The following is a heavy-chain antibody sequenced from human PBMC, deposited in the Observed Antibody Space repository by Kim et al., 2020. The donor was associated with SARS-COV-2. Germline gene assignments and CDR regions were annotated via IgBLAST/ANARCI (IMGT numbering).Heavy chain of an antibody. Sequence: SETLSLTCTVSGGSISSYYWSWIRQPPGKGLEWIGYIYYSGSTNYNPSLKSRVTISVDTSKNQFSLKLSSVTAADTAVYYCARVRHFGGFYYYYYMDVWGKGTTVTVSS. J-gene: IGHJ6*03. CDR2: IYYSGST. D-gene: IGHD3-10*01. CDR1: GGSISSYY. CDR3: ARVRHFGGFYYYYYMDV. V-gene: IGHV4-59*01.